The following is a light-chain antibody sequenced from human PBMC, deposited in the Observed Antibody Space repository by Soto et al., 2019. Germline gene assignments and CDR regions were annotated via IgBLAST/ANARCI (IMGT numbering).Light chain of an antibody. Sequence: SALTQPRSVSGSPGQSVTISCTGTSSDVGGYNYVSWYQQHPGKAPKVMIYDVSKRPSGGPDRFSGSKSGNTASLTISGLQAEDEADYYCCSYVGTNTSYVFGTGTKVTVL. J-gene: IGLJ1*01. CDR1: SSDVGGYNY. CDR2: DVS. CDR3: CSYVGTNTSYV. V-gene: IGLV2-11*01.